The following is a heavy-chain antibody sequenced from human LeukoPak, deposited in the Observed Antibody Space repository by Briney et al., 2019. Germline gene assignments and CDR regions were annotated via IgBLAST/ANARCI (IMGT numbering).Heavy chain of an antibody. D-gene: IGHD6-13*01. J-gene: IGHJ3*01. Sequence: TSSETLSLTCAVYGGSFSGYYWSWIRQPPGKGLEWIGEINHSGSTNYNPSLKSRVTISVDTSKNQFSLKLSSVTAADTAVYYCARSWAAGTGWFDPWGQGTMVTVSS. V-gene: IGHV4-34*01. CDR1: GGSFSGYY. CDR2: INHSGST. CDR3: ARSWAAGTGWFDP.